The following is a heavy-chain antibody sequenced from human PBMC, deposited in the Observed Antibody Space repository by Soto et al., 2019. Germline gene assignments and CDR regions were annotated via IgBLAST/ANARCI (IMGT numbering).Heavy chain of an antibody. Sequence: EVQLVESGGGLIQPGGSLRLSCAASGFTVSSNYMSWVRQAPGKGLEWVSVLYSGGNTYYADSVKGRFTISRDNSKNTLYLQMNSLRAEDTAVYYCARGEAYCGGDCFDPWGQGTLVTVSS. CDR2: LYSGGNT. V-gene: IGHV3-53*01. CDR1: GFTVSSNY. D-gene: IGHD2-21*01. CDR3: ARGEAYCGGDCFDP. J-gene: IGHJ5*02.